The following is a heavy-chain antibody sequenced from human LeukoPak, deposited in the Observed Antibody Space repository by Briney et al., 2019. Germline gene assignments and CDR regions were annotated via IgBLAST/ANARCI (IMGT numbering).Heavy chain of an antibody. D-gene: IGHD3-16*02. Sequence: ASVKVSCKASGYTFTSYYMHWVRQAPGQGLEWMGIINPSGGSTSYAQKFQGRVTMTRDTSTSTVYMELSSLRSEDTAVYYCARDGRDGTWSRFGGVIAHFGYWGQGTLVTVSS. V-gene: IGHV1-46*01. CDR3: ARDGRDGTWSRFGGVIAHFGY. CDR2: INPSGGST. CDR1: GYTFTSYY. J-gene: IGHJ4*02.